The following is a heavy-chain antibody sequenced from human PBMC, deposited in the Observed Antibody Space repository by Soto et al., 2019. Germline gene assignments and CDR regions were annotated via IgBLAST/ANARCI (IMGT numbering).Heavy chain of an antibody. CDR3: ARGDVLMVYANYYYGMDV. V-gene: IGHV1-2*04. Sequence: GTSVKVSCEACGDSYTGHYMHWVRQAPEQRLEWMGWINPNSGGTNYAQKFQGWVTMTRDTSISTAYMELSRLRSDDTAVYYCARGDVLMVYANYYYGMDVWGQGTTVTVSS. CDR1: GDSYTGHY. CDR2: INPNSGGT. D-gene: IGHD2-8*01. J-gene: IGHJ6*02.